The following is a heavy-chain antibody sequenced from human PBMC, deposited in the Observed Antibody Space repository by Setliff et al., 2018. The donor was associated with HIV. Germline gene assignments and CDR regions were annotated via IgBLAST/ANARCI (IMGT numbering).Heavy chain of an antibody. CDR1: GGSISNYY. Sequence: SETLSLTCTVSGGSISNYYWSWIRQPPGKELEWIGYIYYSGSPNYNPSLKSRVTISVDTSKNQFSLKLSSVTAADTAVYYCARGNYYYYYYMDVWGKGTTVTVSS. J-gene: IGHJ6*03. D-gene: IGHD1-1*01. V-gene: IGHV4-59*08. CDR2: IYYSGSP. CDR3: ARGNYYYYYYMDV.